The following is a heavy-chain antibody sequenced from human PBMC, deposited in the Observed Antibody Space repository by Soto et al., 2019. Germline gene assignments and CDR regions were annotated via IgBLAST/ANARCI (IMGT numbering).Heavy chain of an antibody. CDR2: IVVGSGNT. CDR1: GFTFTSSA. V-gene: IGHV1-58*01. D-gene: IGHD3-22*01. J-gene: IGHJ6*02. CDR3: AAGPYYYDSSGYYPLEYYYYGMDV. Sequence: SVKVSCKASGFTFTSSAVQWVRQARGQRLEWIGWIVVGSGNTNYAQKFQERVTITRDMSTSTAYMELSSLRSEDTAVYYCAAGPYYYDSSGYYPLEYYYYGMDVWGQGTTVTVSS.